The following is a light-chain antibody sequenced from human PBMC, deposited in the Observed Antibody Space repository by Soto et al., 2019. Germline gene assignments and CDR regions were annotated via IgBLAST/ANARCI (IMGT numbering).Light chain of an antibody. CDR2: GAS. V-gene: IGKV3-20*01. Sequence: EVVLTQSPGTLSLSPGGGATLSCRASQSVSSSYLAWYQQKPGQAPRLLIYGASSRATGIPDRFSGSGSGTDFTLTISRLEPEDFAVYYCQQYDGSMYTFGQGTKLEFK. J-gene: IGKJ2*01. CDR3: QQYDGSMYT. CDR1: QSVSSSY.